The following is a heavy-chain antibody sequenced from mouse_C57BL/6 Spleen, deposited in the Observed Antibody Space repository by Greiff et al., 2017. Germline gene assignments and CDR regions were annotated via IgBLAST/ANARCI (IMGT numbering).Heavy chain of an antibody. CDR3: ARDTTVVEGAMDY. CDR2: INPSNGGT. CDR1: GYTFTSYW. J-gene: IGHJ4*01. D-gene: IGHD1-1*01. V-gene: IGHV1-53*01. Sequence: QVQLQQPGTELVKPGASVKLSCKASGYTFTSYWMHWVKRRPGQGLEWIGNINPSNGGTTYNEKFKSKATLPVDKSSSTADMQLSSMTSEDPAVYYCARDTTVVEGAMDYWGQGTSVTVSS.